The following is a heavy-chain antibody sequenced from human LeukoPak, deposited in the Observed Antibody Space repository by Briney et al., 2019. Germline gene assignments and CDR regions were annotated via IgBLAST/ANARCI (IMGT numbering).Heavy chain of an antibody. D-gene: IGHD2-15*01. V-gene: IGHV4-34*01. J-gene: IGHJ1*01. CDR3: ARGRSVSCSGGSCYSYRAAFQH. CDR1: GGSFSGYY. CDR2: INHSGST. Sequence: PSETLSLTCAVYGGSFSGYYWSWIRQPPGKGLEWIGEINHSGSTNYNPSLKSRVTISVDTSKNQFSLKLSSVTAADTAVYYCARGRSVSCSGGSCYSYRAAFQHWGQGTLVTVSS.